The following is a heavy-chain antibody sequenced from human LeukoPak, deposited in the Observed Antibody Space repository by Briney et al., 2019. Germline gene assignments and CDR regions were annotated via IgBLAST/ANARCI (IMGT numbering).Heavy chain of an antibody. CDR1: GGSFSAYY. V-gene: IGHV4-34*01. CDR3: ARLPLGAFAEFLNFDY. J-gene: IGHJ4*02. Sequence: TSETLSLTCGVYGGSFSAYYWSWIRQPPGKGLEWIGDINHRGSTKYNPSLMSRVAISVDSSKNHFSLNLRSVTAADTAVYYCARLPLGAFAEFLNFDYWGQGIPVTVSS. D-gene: IGHD3-10*01. CDR2: INHRGST.